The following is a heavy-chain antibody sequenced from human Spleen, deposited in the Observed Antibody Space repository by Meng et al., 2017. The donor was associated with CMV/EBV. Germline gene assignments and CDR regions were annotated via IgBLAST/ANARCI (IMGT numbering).Heavy chain of an antibody. Sequence: RLSCAASGFIFSEAWMAWVRQAPGKGLEWVGRIKDKVDGGTTDYAAPVKGRFSISRDDSKNTLYLQMNSLKTDDTAIYYCITWTPVTYWGQGTLVTVSS. CDR3: ITWTPVTY. J-gene: IGHJ4*02. D-gene: IGHD4-17*01. CDR2: IKDKVDGGTT. CDR1: GFIFSEAW. V-gene: IGHV3-15*01.